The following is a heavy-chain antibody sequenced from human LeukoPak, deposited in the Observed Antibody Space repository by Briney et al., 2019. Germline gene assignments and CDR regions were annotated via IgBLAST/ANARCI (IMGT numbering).Heavy chain of an antibody. CDR2: ISGSGGST. J-gene: IGHJ4*02. V-gene: IGHV3-23*01. Sequence: PGGSLRLSCAASGFTFSSYAMSWVRQAPGKGLEWVSAISGSGGSTYYADSVKGRFTISRDNSKNTLYLQMNSLRAEDTAVYYCAKDLDWVYYDSSGLVGGWGQGTLVTVSS. CDR1: GFTFSSYA. D-gene: IGHD3-22*01. CDR3: AKDLDWVYYDSSGLVGG.